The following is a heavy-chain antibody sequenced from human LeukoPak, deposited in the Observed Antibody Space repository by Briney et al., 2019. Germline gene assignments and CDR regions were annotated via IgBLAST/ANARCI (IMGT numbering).Heavy chain of an antibody. CDR2: INHSGGT. CDR3: ARGPMITFGGAKKYFDY. V-gene: IGHV4-34*01. J-gene: IGHJ4*02. CDR1: GGSFSGYY. D-gene: IGHD3-16*01. Sequence: SSETLSLTCAVYGGSFSGYYWSWIRQPPGKGLEWIGEINHSGGTNYNPSLKSRVTISVDTSKNQFSLKLSSVTAADTAVYYCARGPMITFGGAKKYFDYWGQGTLVTVSS.